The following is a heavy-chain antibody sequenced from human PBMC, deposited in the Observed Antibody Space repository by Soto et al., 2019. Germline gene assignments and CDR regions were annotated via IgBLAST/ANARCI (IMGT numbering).Heavy chain of an antibody. CDR3: AMLGGWSGGSSGMDV. D-gene: IGHD6-19*01. V-gene: IGHV3-72*01. CDR1: GLIFSDYH. CDR2: ISRKANSYTT. Sequence: EVQLVESGGGLVQPGGSLRLSCAASGLIFSDYHMDWVRQAPGKGLEWVGRISRKANSYTTEYAASVKGRFTISRDDSTNSLSLQTNSLKSEETAVYYCAMLGGWSGGSSGMDVWGQGTTVTVSS. J-gene: IGHJ6*02.